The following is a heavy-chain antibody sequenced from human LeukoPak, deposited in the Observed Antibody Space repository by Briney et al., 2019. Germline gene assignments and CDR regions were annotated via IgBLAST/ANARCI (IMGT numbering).Heavy chain of an antibody. Sequence: SETLSLTCTVSGGSISSSSYYWGWIRQPPGKGLEWIGEINQSGSTNYNPSLKSRLTISVDTSKNQFSLKLRSVTAADTAVYYCARGLGSGSYYHYWGQGTLVTVSS. J-gene: IGHJ4*02. D-gene: IGHD3-10*01. CDR2: INQSGST. CDR1: GGSISSSSYY. V-gene: IGHV4-39*07. CDR3: ARGLGSGSYYHY.